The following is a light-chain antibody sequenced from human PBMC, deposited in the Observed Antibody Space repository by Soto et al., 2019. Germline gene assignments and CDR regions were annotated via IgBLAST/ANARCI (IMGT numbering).Light chain of an antibody. CDR1: QSVLYSSNNKNY. CDR2: WAS. CDR3: QQYYTTPQT. Sequence: DIVMTQSPDSLAVSLGERATINCKSSQSVLYSSNNKNYLAWYQQKPGQPPKLLIYWASTRESRVPDRFSGSGSGTDFTLTISSLQAEDVAVYYCQQYYTTPQTFGQGTKV. V-gene: IGKV4-1*01. J-gene: IGKJ1*01.